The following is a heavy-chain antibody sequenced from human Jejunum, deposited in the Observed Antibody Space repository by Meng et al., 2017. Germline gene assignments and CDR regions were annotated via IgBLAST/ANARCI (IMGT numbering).Heavy chain of an antibody. J-gene: IGHJ4*02. V-gene: IGHV3-72*01. Sequence: GGSLRLSCAASGFTFSDYYMDWVRQAPGKGLEWVARIRNKANSFTTEYAASVKGRFTISRDESKNSLYLQMNSLTTEDTAIYYCTRAPGDGYFASWGQGAPVNGYS. CDR1: GFTFSDYY. CDR3: TRAPGDGYFAS. D-gene: IGHD5-24*01. CDR2: IRNKANSFTT.